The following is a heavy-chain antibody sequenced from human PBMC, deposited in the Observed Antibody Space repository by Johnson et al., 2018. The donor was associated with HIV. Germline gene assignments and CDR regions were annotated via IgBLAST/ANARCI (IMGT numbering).Heavy chain of an antibody. CDR1: GFTFDDYG. Sequence: VQLVESGGGLVRPGGSLRLSCAASGFTFDDYGMSWVRQAPGKGLEWVSGINWNGGSTGYADSVKGRFTISRDNAKNSLYMQMNSLRAEDTALYYCASVYRVMFGGFENHVFDSWGQGTMVTVSS. CDR3: ASVYRVMFGGFENHVFDS. V-gene: IGHV3-20*04. J-gene: IGHJ3*02. D-gene: IGHD3-16*01. CDR2: INWNGGST.